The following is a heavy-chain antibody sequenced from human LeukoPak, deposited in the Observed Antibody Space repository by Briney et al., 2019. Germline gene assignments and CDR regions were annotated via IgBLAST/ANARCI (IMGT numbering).Heavy chain of an antibody. CDR3: ARVKSPFGAGTIDY. Sequence: PSETLSLTCTVSGGSISSGDYYWSWIRQPPGKGLEWIGYIYYSGSTYCNPSLKSRVTISVDTSKNQFSLKLSSVTAADTAVYYCARVKSPFGAGTIDYWGQGTLVTVSS. CDR1: GGSISSGDYY. D-gene: IGHD6-19*01. CDR2: IYYSGST. J-gene: IGHJ4*02. V-gene: IGHV4-30-4*01.